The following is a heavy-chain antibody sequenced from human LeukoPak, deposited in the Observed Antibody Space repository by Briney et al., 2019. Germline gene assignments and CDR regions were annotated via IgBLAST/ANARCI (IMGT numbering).Heavy chain of an antibody. Sequence: PGGSLRLSCAASGFASGFTFSDYAVSWVRQAPGKGPEWVASVNGRVATTYYADSVRGSFTISRDNSKNTLYLQMISLGADDTAIYFCAKAPATGEGYYFYYMDVWGKGTTVTVSS. CDR1: GFTFSDYA. CDR2: VNGRVATT. J-gene: IGHJ6*03. V-gene: IGHV3-23*01. CDR3: AKAPATGEGYYFYYMDV. D-gene: IGHD7-27*01.